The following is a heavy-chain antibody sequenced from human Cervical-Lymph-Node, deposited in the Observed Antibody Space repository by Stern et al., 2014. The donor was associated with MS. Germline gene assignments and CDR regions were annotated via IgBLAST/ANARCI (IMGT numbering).Heavy chain of an antibody. J-gene: IGHJ4*02. CDR3: ARDPDYGAYFDY. Sequence: QVQLVESGAEVKKPGSSVKVSCKASGGTFSSYAISWVRQAPGQGLEWMGGIIPIFGTATYAQKFQGRVTITADKSTSTAYMELSSLRSEDTAVYYCARDPDYGAYFDYWGQGTLVTVSS. D-gene: IGHD4-17*01. CDR1: GGTFSSYA. CDR2: IIPIFGTA. V-gene: IGHV1-69*06.